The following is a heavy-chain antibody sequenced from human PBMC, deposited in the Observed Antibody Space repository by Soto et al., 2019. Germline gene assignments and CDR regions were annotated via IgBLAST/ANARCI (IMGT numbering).Heavy chain of an antibody. CDR3: AGTQYCSGGSCYEGLYYYYGMDV. V-gene: IGHV1-3*01. CDR1: GYTFTSYA. Sequence: ASVKGSFKASGYTFTSYAMHWLRQAPGQRLEWMGWINAGNGNTKYSQKFQGRVTITRDTSASTAYMELSSPRSEDTAVYYCAGTQYCSGGSCYEGLYYYYGMDVWGQGTTVTVSS. J-gene: IGHJ6*02. D-gene: IGHD2-15*01. CDR2: INAGNGNT.